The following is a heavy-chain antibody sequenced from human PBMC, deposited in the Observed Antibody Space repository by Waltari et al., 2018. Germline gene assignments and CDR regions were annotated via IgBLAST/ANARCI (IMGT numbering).Heavy chain of an antibody. D-gene: IGHD3-16*01. J-gene: IGHJ4*02. V-gene: IGHV3-74*01. CDR2: IDSDGSRT. CDR1: GFTFSTYW. Sequence: DVQLVESGGGLVQPGGSLRLSCTASGFTFSTYWMHWVRHGPGTGLMWVSRIDSDGSRTSYEDSVRGRFTPSRDYAKNTLYLHMNSVRDEDTAVYYCGRSMLHVVKYFDYWGPGTLVTVSS. CDR3: GRSMLHVVKYFDY.